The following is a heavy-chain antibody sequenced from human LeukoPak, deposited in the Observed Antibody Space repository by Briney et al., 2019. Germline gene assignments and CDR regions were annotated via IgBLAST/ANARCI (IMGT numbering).Heavy chain of an antibody. V-gene: IGHV3-9*01. Sequence: GGSLRLSCAASGFTFDDYAMHWVRQAPGKGLEWVSGISWNSGSIGYADSVKGRFTISRDNAKNSLYLQMNSLRAEDTAVYYSARVPIRLGELSFDYWGQGTLVTVSS. CDR3: ARVPIRLGELSFDY. CDR1: GFTFDDYA. CDR2: ISWNSGSI. D-gene: IGHD3-16*02. J-gene: IGHJ4*02.